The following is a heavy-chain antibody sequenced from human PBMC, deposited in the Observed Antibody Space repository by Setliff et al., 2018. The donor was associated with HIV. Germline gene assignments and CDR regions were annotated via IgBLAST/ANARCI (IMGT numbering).Heavy chain of an antibody. Sequence: SETLSLTCTVSGDSISSDSFFWSWIRQPAGKGLEWIGRIYTSGGTNYNPSLKSRVTISIDTSKNQFSVKLTSVTAADTAVYYCARVSMVRGVTHYYNYGMDVWGQGTTVTVSS. J-gene: IGHJ6*02. CDR2: IYTSGGT. D-gene: IGHD3-10*01. V-gene: IGHV4-61*02. CDR3: ARVSMVRGVTHYYNYGMDV. CDR1: GDSISSDSFF.